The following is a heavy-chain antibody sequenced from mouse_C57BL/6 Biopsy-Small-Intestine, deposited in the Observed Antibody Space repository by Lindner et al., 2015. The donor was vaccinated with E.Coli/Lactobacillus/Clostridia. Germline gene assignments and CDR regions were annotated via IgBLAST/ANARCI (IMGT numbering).Heavy chain of an antibody. Sequence: SVKVSCKASGYTFADYYLHWVRQAPGQGLEWLGRIDPGTTITHYAQRFQNRVMMTRDTSTSTVYMDLSSLRSEDAAVYYCVREAVGGFFDSWGQGTLVTVSS. CDR3: VREAVGGFFDS. D-gene: IGHD3-3*01. CDR2: IDPGTTIT. CDR1: GYTFADYY. V-gene: IGHV1S22*01. J-gene: IGHJ4*01.